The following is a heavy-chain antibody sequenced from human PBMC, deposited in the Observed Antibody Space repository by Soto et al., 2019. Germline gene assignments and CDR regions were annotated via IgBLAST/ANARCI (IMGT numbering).Heavy chain of an antibody. J-gene: IGHJ4*02. CDR3: SRENWFQDY. Sequence: GGSLRLSCAASGFTFSTYYMTWVRQAPGKGLEWVASIKNDGSEQYYVDSVKGRFTIARDNAKNSLYLQMNSLRAGDTALYYCSRENWFQDYWGQGTRVTVSS. V-gene: IGHV3-7*03. CDR2: IKNDGSEQ. D-gene: IGHD3-10*01. CDR1: GFTFSTYY.